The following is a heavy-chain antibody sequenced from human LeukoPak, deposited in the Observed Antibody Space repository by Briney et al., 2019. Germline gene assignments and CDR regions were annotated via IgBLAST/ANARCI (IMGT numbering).Heavy chain of an antibody. V-gene: IGHV4-59*01. CDR1: GGSISSYY. CDR2: IYYSGST. Sequence: PSETLSLTCTVSGGSISSYYWSWIRQPPGKGLEWIGYIYYSGSTNYNPSPKSRVTISVDTSKNQFSLKLSSVTAADTAVYYCVRGSRNDILTGYYFDYWGQGTLVTVSS. CDR3: VRGSRNDILTGYYFDY. J-gene: IGHJ4*02. D-gene: IGHD3-9*01.